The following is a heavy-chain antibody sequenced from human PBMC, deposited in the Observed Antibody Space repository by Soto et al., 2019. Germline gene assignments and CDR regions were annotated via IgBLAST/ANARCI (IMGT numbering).Heavy chain of an antibody. CDR1: GGTFSSYA. CDR3: ARDPPNPRYCSGGSCYYGDY. CDR2: IIPIFGTA. V-gene: IGHV1-69*12. Sequence: QVQLVQSGAEVKKPGSSVKVSCKASGGTFSSYAISWVRQSPGQGLEWMGGIIPIFGTANYAQKFQGRVTITADESTSTAYMELSSLRSEDTAVYYCARDPPNPRYCSGGSCYYGDYWGQGTLVTVSS. J-gene: IGHJ4*02. D-gene: IGHD2-15*01.